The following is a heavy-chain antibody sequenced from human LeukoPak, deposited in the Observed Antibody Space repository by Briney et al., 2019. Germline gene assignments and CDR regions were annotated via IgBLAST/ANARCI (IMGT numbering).Heavy chain of an antibody. V-gene: IGHV3-7*01. Sequence: GGSLRLSCAASGFTFSSYWMSWVRQAPGKGLEWVANIKQDGSEKYYVDSVKGRFTISRDNAKNSLYLQMNSLRAEDTAVYYCARDRYEGTGYSGSYYEGYWGQGTLVTVSS. J-gene: IGHJ4*02. CDR3: ARDRYEGTGYSGSYYEGY. CDR2: IKQDGSEK. CDR1: GFTFSSYW. D-gene: IGHD1-26*01.